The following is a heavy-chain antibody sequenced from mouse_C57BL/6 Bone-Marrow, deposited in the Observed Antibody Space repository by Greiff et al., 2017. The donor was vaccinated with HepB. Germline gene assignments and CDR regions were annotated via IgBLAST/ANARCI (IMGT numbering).Heavy chain of an antibody. J-gene: IGHJ3*01. CDR3: ARWNYDPWFAY. Sequence: DVKLVESGPELVKPGASVKISCKASGYSFTGYYMHWVKQSSEKSLEWIGEINPSTGGTSYNQKFKGKATLTVDKSSSTAYMQLKSLTSEDSAVYYCARWNYDPWFAYWGQGTLVTVSA. CDR1: GYSFTGYY. D-gene: IGHD2-4*01. V-gene: IGHV1-43*01. CDR2: INPSTGGT.